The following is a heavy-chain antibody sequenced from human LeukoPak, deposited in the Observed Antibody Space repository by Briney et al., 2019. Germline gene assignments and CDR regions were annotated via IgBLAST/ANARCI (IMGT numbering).Heavy chain of an antibody. J-gene: IGHJ6*02. CDR3: ARNELDCSSTSFYYYYGMDV. V-gene: IGHV3-7*01. CDR2: IKQDGSEK. Sequence: GGSLRLSCAASGFTFSSYWMSWVSQAPGKGMEWVANIKQDGSEKYYVDSVKGRFPISIDNANNSLYLQMNSLRPEDTAVYYCARNELDCSSTSFYYYYGMDVWGQGTTVTVSS. D-gene: IGHD2-2*01. CDR1: GFTFSSYW.